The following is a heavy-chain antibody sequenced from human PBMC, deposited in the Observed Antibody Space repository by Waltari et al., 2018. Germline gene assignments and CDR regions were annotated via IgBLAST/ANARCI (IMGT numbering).Heavy chain of an antibody. J-gene: IGHJ6*02. CDR3: ARSPEYSSSWSDYYGMDV. D-gene: IGHD6-13*01. Sequence: EVQLVESGGGLIQPGGSLRLSCAASGFTVSSNYMSWVRQAPGKGLEWVSVIYSGGSTYYADSVKGRFTSSRDNSKNTLYLQMNSLRAEDTAVYYCARSPEYSSSWSDYYGMDVWGQGTTVTVSS. CDR2: IYSGGST. V-gene: IGHV3-53*01. CDR1: GFTVSSNY.